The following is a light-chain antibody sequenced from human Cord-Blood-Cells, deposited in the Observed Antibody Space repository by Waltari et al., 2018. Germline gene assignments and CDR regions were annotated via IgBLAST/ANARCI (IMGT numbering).Light chain of an antibody. J-gene: IGLJ3*02. V-gene: IGLV1-47*01. Sequence: QSVLTQPPSASGTPGQRVTISCSGSSSNIGSNYVYWYQQLPGTAPKLLIYRNNHRPSGVPDRFSGPKSGTSASLAISGLRSEDEADYYCAAWDDSLSGRVFGGGTKLTVL. CDR1: SSNIGSNY. CDR2: RNN. CDR3: AAWDDSLSGRV.